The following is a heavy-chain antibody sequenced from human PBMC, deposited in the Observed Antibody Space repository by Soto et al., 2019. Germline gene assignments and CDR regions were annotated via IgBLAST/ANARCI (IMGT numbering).Heavy chain of an antibody. D-gene: IGHD3-3*01. CDR3: AKDLTIYGYGMDV. J-gene: IGHJ6*02. CDR1: GCTFSSYA. Sequence: EVQLLESGGCLVQPGGSLRLSCAASGCTFSSYAMSWVRQAPGKGLEWVSAISGSGGSTYYADSVKGRFTISRDNSKNTLYLQMNSLRAEDTAVYYCAKDLTIYGYGMDVWGQGTTVTVSS. V-gene: IGHV3-23*01. CDR2: ISGSGGST.